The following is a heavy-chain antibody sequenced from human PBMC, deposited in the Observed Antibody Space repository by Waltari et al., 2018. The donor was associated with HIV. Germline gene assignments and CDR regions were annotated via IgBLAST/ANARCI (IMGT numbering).Heavy chain of an antibody. CDR2: ASCSGST. D-gene: IGHD5-18*01. CDR1: GYSTSSAYY. V-gene: IGHV4-38-2*01. Sequence: QVHLHESGPGMVKPSETLSLTCAVSGYSTSSAYYGGWIRQPPGKGLEWIGSASCSGSTYYSPSLKSRVTISLDTSKNQFSLKLNSVAAADTAVYYCGSGSRRGHSHGIDYWGQGTLVTVSS. J-gene: IGHJ4*02. CDR3: GSGSRRGHSHGIDY.